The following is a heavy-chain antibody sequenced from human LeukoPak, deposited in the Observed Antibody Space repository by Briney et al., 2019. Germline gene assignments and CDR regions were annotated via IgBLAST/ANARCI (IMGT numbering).Heavy chain of an antibody. V-gene: IGHV3-7*01. CDR2: IKQDGSEK. CDR1: GFTFSSYW. CDR3: ARVQYSSSWAVTNFDY. D-gene: IGHD6-13*01. Sequence: PGGSLRLSCAASGFTFSSYWMSWVRQAPGKGLEWVANIKQDGSEKYYVDSVKGRFTISRDNAKNSLYLQMNSLRAEDTAVYYCARVQYSSSWAVTNFDYWGQGTLVTVSS. J-gene: IGHJ4*02.